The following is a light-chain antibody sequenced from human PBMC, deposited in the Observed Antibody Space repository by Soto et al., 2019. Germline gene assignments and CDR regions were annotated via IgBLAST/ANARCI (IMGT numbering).Light chain of an antibody. J-gene: IGKJ1*01. Sequence: EIVLTQSPGTLSLSPGERATLSCRASQSVSSSYLAWYQQKPGQAPRLLIYGASSRATGIPHRFSGSGSGTDFTLTISRLEPEDFAVYYCQQYVSSPWTFGQGTKVEI. V-gene: IGKV3-20*01. CDR2: GAS. CDR1: QSVSSSY. CDR3: QQYVSSPWT.